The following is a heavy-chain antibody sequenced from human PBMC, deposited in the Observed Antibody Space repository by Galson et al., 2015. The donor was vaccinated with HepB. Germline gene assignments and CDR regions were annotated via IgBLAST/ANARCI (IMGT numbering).Heavy chain of an antibody. J-gene: IGHJ4*02. CDR3: TTGSSGNCSGTTWYMEEERTIGF. CDR2: ITRKTDGGTT. D-gene: IGHD2-2*02. CDR1: GFTFSNAW. V-gene: IGHV3-15*01. Sequence: SLRLSCAASGFTFSNAWMSWVRQAPGKGLEWVGRITRKTDGGTTDYAAPVKGRFTISRDDSKNTLYLQMNSLKTEDTALYYCTTGSSGNCSGTTWYMEEERTIGFWGQGTLVYV.